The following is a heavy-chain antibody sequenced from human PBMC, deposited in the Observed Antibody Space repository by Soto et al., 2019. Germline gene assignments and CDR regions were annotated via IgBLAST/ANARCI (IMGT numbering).Heavy chain of an antibody. CDR1: GGSISSSSYY. CDR3: ARRSAVYPLAH. J-gene: IGHJ4*02. Sequence: SETLSLTCTVSGGSISSSSYYWGWLRQPPGKGLEWIGSIYYSGSTYYNPSLKSRVTISVDTSKNQFSLKLSSVTAADTAVYYCARRSAVYPLAHWGQGTLVTVSS. V-gene: IGHV4-39*01. CDR2: IYYSGST.